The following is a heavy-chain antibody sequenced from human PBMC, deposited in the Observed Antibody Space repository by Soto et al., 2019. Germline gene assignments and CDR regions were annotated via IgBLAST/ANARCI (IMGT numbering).Heavy chain of an antibody. D-gene: IGHD6-6*01. CDR3: ARDRAARPGMDV. V-gene: IGHV3-74*01. J-gene: IGHJ6*02. CDR1: GFTFSSYW. Sequence: PGGSLRLSCAASGFTFSSYWMHWVRQAPGKGLVWVSRINSDGSSTSYADSVKGRFTISRGNAKNTLYLQMNSLRAEDTAVYYCARDRAARPGMDVWGQGTTVTVSS. CDR2: INSDGSST.